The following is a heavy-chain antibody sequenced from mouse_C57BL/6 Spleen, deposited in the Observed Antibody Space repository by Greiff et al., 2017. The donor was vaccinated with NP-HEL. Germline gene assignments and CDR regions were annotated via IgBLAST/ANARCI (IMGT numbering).Heavy chain of an antibody. J-gene: IGHJ4*01. Sequence: VQLQQSGPVLVKPGASVKMSCKASGYTFTDYYMNWVKQSHGKSLEWIGVINPYNGGTSYNQKFKGKATLTVDKSSSTAYMELNSLTSEDSAVYYCARSGSYDYAMDYWGQGTSVTVSS. CDR3: ARSGSYDYAMDY. D-gene: IGHD1-1*02. CDR1: GYTFTDYY. CDR2: INPYNGGT. V-gene: IGHV1-19*01.